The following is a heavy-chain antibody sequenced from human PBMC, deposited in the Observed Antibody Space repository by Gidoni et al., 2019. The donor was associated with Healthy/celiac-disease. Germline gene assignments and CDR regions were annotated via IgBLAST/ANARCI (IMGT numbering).Heavy chain of an antibody. CDR2: IYYSGST. D-gene: IGHD4-17*01. J-gene: IGHJ4*02. Sequence: QVQLQEAGPGLVKPSQTLSLTCTVSGGSISSGDYYWSWIRQHPGKGLEWIGYIYYSGSTYYNPYLKSRVTISVDTSMNQFSLKLSSVTAADTAVYFCARDIPDPDYGDSYYFDYWGQGTLVTVSS. CDR1: GGSISSGDYY. CDR3: ARDIPDPDYGDSYYFDY. V-gene: IGHV4-30-4*01.